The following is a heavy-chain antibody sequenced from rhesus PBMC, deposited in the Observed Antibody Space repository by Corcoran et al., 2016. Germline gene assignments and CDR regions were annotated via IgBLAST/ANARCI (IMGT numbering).Heavy chain of an antibody. D-gene: IGHD6-37*01. J-gene: IGHJ2*01. CDR3: ARDPGWSYWYFDL. Sequence: QVQLQESGPGLLKPSETLSLTCAVSGGSFSGYYWGWIRQPPGKGLEWIGYISGSSGSTDYNPSLKTRVTISTDTSKNQFSLKLSSVTASDTAVYYCARDPGWSYWYFDLWGPGTPITISS. CDR2: ISGSSGST. V-gene: IGHV4-165*01. CDR1: GGSFSGYY.